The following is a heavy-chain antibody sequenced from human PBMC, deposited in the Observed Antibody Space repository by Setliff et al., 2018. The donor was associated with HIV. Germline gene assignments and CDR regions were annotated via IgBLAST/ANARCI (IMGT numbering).Heavy chain of an antibody. Sequence: SETLSLTCVVYGGSFTNYYWSWIRQHPGKGLEWIGYIYYSGNTYYNPSLKSRVFRSVDTSKNQFSLRLSSVTAADTAVYFCATSRGGYYDARYWGQGTLVTVSS. CDR3: ATSRGGYYDARY. CDR2: IYYSGNT. CDR1: GGSFTNYY. D-gene: IGHD3-3*01. V-gene: IGHV4-59*06. J-gene: IGHJ4*02.